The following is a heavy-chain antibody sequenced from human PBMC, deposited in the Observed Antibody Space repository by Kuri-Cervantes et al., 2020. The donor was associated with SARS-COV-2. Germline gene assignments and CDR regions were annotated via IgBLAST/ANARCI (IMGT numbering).Heavy chain of an antibody. D-gene: IGHD7-27*01. CDR2: IKQDGSEK. CDR1: GFTLTYRW. CDR3: ARDDHDWGEGGAFDI. V-gene: IGHV3-7*01. J-gene: IGHJ3*02. Sequence: GESLKISCEASGFTLTYRWMSWVRQAPGKGLEWVANIKQDGSEKYYVDSVKGRFTISRDNAKNSLYLQMNSLRAEDTAVYYCARDDHDWGEGGAFDIWGQGTMVTVSS.